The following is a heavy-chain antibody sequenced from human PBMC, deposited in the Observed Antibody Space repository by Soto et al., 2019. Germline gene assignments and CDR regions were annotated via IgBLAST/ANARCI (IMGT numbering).Heavy chain of an antibody. Sequence: TQSLTCTVAGCSLRSYHWNWVVQPPGTGLEWIGYISHRGSTSYNPSLKSRVTISVDTSKNQFSLKLSSVTAADTAVYYCATQRGYSYGYWFDPWGQGTLVTVSS. CDR1: GCSLRSYH. CDR2: ISHRGST. V-gene: IGHV4-59*03. D-gene: IGHD5-18*01. CDR3: ATQRGYSYGYWFDP. J-gene: IGHJ5*02.